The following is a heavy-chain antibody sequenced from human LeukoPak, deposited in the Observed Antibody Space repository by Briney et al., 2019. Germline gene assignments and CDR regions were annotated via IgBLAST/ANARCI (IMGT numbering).Heavy chain of an antibody. Sequence: GRSLRLSCAASGFTFKEHAIHWVRQAPGKGLEWVAVISFNGGTKYYADSVKGRFTISRDNSKGTAFLQMNSLRRNDTAIYFCAKGLSVGTIDYWGQGALVSVSS. J-gene: IGHJ4*02. V-gene: IGHV3-30*18. D-gene: IGHD1-26*01. CDR3: AKGLSVGTIDY. CDR1: GFTFKEHA. CDR2: ISFNGGTK.